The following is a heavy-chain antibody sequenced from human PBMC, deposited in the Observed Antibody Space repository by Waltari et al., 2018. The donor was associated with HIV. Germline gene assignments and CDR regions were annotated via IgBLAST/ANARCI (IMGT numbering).Heavy chain of an antibody. CDR1: GGPCRGYY. D-gene: IGHD1-26*01. J-gene: IGHJ6*02. V-gene: IGHV4-34*01. CDR2: INHSRGP. Sequence: VHLQQWGAGLLAPSETLSLPCGVYGGPCRGYYWRWIRPPPGKGLEGVGEINHSRGPSNDPSLKGRLTISLGNCRNHCSRKLTPVTAADTAVYYCARPRFIPGATQKWGMDVWGQGTTVTVSS. CDR3: ARPRFIPGATQKWGMDV.